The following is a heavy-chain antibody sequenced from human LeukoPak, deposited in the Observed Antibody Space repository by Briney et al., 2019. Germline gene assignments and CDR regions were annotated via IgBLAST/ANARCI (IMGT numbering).Heavy chain of an antibody. J-gene: IGHJ6*03. CDR3: ARGEESLGYCSGGSCSYMDV. CDR1: GDSISTSSYY. V-gene: IGHV4-39*07. D-gene: IGHD2-15*01. Sequence: SETLSLTCTVSGDSISTSSYYWGWIRQPPGKGLEWIGSIYHSGSTYYNPSLKSRVTISVDTSKNQFSLKLSSVTAADTAVYYCARGEESLGYCSGGSCSYMDVWGKGTTVTVSS. CDR2: IYHSGST.